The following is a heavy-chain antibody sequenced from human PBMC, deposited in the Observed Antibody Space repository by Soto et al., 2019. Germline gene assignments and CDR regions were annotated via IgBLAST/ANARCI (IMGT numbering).Heavy chain of an antibody. J-gene: IGHJ5*02. V-gene: IGHV1-69*13. CDR2: IIPIFGTA. CDR3: ASSSWYPGVFYP. D-gene: IGHD6-13*01. CDR1: GGTFSSYA. Sequence: GASVKVSCKASGGTFSSYAISWVRQAPGQGLEWMGGIIPIFGTANYAQKFQGRVTITADESTSTAYMELSSLRSEDTAVYYCASSSWYPGVFYPWGQGTLVPVSA.